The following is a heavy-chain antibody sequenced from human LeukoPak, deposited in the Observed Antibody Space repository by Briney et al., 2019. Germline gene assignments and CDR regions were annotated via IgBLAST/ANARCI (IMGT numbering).Heavy chain of an antibody. CDR2: ISSSSSTI. V-gene: IGHV3-48*01. J-gene: IGHJ4*02. CDR3: ARDHEWLRF. CDR1: GFTFSSYS. Sequence: GGSLRLSCAASGFTFSSYSMNWVRQAPGKGLEWVSYISSSSSTIYYADSVKGRFTISRDNAKNSLYLQMNSLRAEDTAVYYCARDHEWLRFWGQGTLVTVSS. D-gene: IGHD5-12*01.